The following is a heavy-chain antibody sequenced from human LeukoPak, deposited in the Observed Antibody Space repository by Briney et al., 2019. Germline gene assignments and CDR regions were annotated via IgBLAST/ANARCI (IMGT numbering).Heavy chain of an antibody. J-gene: IGHJ4*02. CDR2: FDPEDGET. D-gene: IGHD3-3*01. Sequence: ASVKVSCKVSGYTLTELSMHWVRQAPGKGLEWMGGFDPEDGETIYAQKFQGRVTMTEDTSTDTAYMELSSLRSEDTAVYYCATGVEYYDFWSGYYPFDYWGQGTLVTVSP. V-gene: IGHV1-24*01. CDR1: GYTLTELS. CDR3: ATGVEYYDFWSGYYPFDY.